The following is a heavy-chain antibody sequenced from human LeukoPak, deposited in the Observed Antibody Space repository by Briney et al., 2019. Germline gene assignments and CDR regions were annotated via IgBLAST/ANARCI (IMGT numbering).Heavy chain of an antibody. D-gene: IGHD6-6*01. J-gene: IGHJ4*02. Sequence: SETLSLTCTVSGGSISSYYWSWIRQPPGKGLEWIGYIYYTGSTNYNPSLKSRVAISVDTSKNQFSLKLSSVTAADTAVYYCARDKRDSSSFDYWGQGTLVTVSS. CDR3: ARDKRDSSSFDY. CDR1: GGSISSYY. V-gene: IGHV4-59*01. CDR2: IYYTGST.